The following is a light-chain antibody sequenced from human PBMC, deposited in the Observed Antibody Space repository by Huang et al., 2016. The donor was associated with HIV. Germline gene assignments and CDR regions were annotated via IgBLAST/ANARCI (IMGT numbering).Light chain of an antibody. CDR2: DAS. Sequence: ETVLTQSQATLSLSPGERATLSCRASQSVNSYLDWYQQKPGQTPRRLIYDASNRATSIPARFRGSGSVTDFTLTISSLEPEDFAVYYCQQRKYWPPITFGQGTRLEIK. CDR3: QQRKYWPPIT. V-gene: IGKV3-11*01. J-gene: IGKJ5*01. CDR1: QSVNSY.